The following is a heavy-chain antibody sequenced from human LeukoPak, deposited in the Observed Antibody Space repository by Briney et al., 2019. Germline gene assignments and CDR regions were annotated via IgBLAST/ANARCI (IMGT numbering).Heavy chain of an antibody. J-gene: IGHJ4*02. CDR3: ARDRLAAAGTFDY. Sequence: GGSLRLSCVASGFTFSNYAMHWVRQAPGKGLEWVAVISYDGSNKYYADSVKGRFTISRDNSKNTLYLQMNSLRAEDTAVYYCARDRLAAAGTFDYWGQGTLVTVSS. D-gene: IGHD6-13*01. V-gene: IGHV3-30*04. CDR1: GFTFSNYA. CDR2: ISYDGSNK.